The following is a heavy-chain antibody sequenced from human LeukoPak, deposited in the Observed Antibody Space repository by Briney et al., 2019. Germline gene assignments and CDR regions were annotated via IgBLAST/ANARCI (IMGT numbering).Heavy chain of an antibody. V-gene: IGHV3-21*01. CDR1: GFTFSSYN. CDR2: ISSSSTYI. Sequence: PGGSLRLSCAASGFTFSSYNMNWVRQAPGKGLEWVSSISSSSTYIYYADSVKGRFTISRDSAKNSLYLQMNSLRADDTAVYYCARVAEAAAFDYWGQGTLVTVSS. D-gene: IGHD6-13*01. CDR3: ARVAEAAAFDY. J-gene: IGHJ4*02.